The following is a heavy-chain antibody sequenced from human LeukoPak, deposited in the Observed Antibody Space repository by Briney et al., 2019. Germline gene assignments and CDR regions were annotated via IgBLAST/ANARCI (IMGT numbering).Heavy chain of an antibody. CDR2: INPSGGST. Sequence: GASVKVSCKASGYTFTSYYMHWVRQAPGQGLEWMGIINPSGGSTSYAQKFQGRVTMTRNTSISTAYMELSSLRSEDTAVYYCARVGSSWYKEFDYWGQGTLVTVSS. J-gene: IGHJ4*02. CDR1: GYTFTSYY. CDR3: ARVGSSWYKEFDY. D-gene: IGHD6-13*01. V-gene: IGHV1-46*01.